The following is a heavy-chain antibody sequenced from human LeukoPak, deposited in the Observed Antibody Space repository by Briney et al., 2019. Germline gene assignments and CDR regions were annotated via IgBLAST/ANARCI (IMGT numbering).Heavy chain of an antibody. CDR1: GDTVSGNSAA. V-gene: IGHV6-1*01. D-gene: IGHD6-19*01. CDR3: ARGSYDSGLS. CDR2: TYYRSKWYN. Sequence: LSQTLSRTSAISGDTVSGNSAARHSIRQSPSRGLEWLGWTYYRSKWYNNYAVSVKSRITINPDTSKNQFSLQLNSVTPEDTAVYYCARGSYDSGLSWGQGTLVTVSS. J-gene: IGHJ4*02.